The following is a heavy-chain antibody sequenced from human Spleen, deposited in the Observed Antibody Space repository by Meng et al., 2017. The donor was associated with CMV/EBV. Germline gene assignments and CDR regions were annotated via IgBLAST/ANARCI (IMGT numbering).Heavy chain of an antibody. V-gene: IGHV1-18*01. CDR2: ISAYNGNT. J-gene: IGHJ5*02. D-gene: IGHD2-2*01. Sequence: ASVKVSCKASGYTFTSHGISWVRQAPGQGLEWMGWISAYNGNTNYAQKLQGRVTMTTDTSTSTAYMELRSLRSDDTAVYYCARDRENIVVVPAARPYNWFDPWGQGTLVTVSS. CDR3: ARDRENIVVVPAARPYNWFDP. CDR1: GYTFTSHG.